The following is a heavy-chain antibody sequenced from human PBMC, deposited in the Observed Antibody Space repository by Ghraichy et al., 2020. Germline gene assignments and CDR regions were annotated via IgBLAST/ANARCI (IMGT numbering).Heavy chain of an antibody. CDR2: ISSNGGST. CDR3: ARGGERCSSTSCYTGFDY. Sequence: GSLRLSCAASGFTFSSYAMHWVRQAPGKGLEYVSAISSNGGSTYYADSVKGRFTISRDNSKNTLYLQMGSLRAEDMAVYYCARGGERCSSTSCYTGFDYWGQGTLVTVSS. CDR1: GFTFSSYA. V-gene: IGHV3-64*02. D-gene: IGHD2-2*02. J-gene: IGHJ4*02.